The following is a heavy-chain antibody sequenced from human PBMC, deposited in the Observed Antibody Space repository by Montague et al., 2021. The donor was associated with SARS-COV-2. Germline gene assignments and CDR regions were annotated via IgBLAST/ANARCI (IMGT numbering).Heavy chain of an antibody. CDR3: AHLHTGFWSAYYST. V-gene: IGHV2-5*02. CDR1: GSSLSTSAVG. J-gene: IGHJ5*02. Sequence: PALVKPTQTLTLTCTFSGSSLSTSAVGVGWIRQPPGKALQWLALIYWDDDKRYSPSLKTRPTVTKDTSKNQVVLTMTNMDPVDTATYYCAHLHTGFWSAYYSTWGQGTLVTVSS. CDR2: IYWDDDK. D-gene: IGHD3-3*01.